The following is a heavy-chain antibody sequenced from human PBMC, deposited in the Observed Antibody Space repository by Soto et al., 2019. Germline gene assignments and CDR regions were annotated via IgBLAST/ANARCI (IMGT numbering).Heavy chain of an antibody. CDR2: ITGNGDDS. J-gene: IGHJ3*01. V-gene: IGHV3-23*01. CDR1: GFTFSSYG. D-gene: IGHD2-15*01. Sequence: EAQLLESGGGLVRPGGSLRLSCAASGFTFSSYGMTWVRQAQGKGLEWVSSITGNGDDSHYADSVTGRFTISRDNARSTLYLSMNSLRVEDTAVYYCAKDPYSGRPSCYSNAFDVWGQGTVVTFSS. CDR3: AKDPYSGRPSCYSNAFDV.